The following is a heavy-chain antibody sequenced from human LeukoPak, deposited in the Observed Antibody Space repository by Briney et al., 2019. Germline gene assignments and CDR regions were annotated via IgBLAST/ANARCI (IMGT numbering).Heavy chain of an antibody. D-gene: IGHD3-22*01. CDR1: GGSISSYY. V-gene: IGHV4-59*01. CDR3: ARGGSSGYYNDAFDI. Sequence: SETLSLTCTVSGGSISSYYWSWIRQPPGKGLEWIGYIYYGGSTNYNPSLKSRVTISVDTSKNQFSLKLSSVTAADTAVYYCARGGSSGYYNDAFDIWGQGTMVTVSS. J-gene: IGHJ3*02. CDR2: IYYGGST.